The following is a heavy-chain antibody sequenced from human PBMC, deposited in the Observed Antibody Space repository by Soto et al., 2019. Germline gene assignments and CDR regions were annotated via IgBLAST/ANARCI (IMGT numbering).Heavy chain of an antibody. V-gene: IGHV1-69*06. CDR2: IIPIFGTA. D-gene: IGHD3-10*01. J-gene: IGHJ6*02. CDR3: AREGYYGSGSLGFYYGMDV. CDR1: GGTFSSYA. Sequence: QVQLVQSGAEVKKPGSSVKVSCKASGGTFSSYAISWVRQAPGQGLEWMGGIIPIFGTANYAQKFQGRVTITAHKSTSTAYMELRSLRAEDTAVDYCAREGYYGSGSLGFYYGMDVWGQGTTVTVSS.